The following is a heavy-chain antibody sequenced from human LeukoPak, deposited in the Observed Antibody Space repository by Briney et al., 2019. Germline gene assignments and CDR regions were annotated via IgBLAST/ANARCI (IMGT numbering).Heavy chain of an antibody. Sequence: SSVKVSCKASGGTFSSYAISWVRQAPGQGLEWMGWISAYNGNTNYAQKLQGRVTMTTDTSTSTAYIELRSLRSDDTAVYYCGRSTNFYDSSGYYHGEAFDYWGQGTLVTVSS. J-gene: IGHJ4*02. CDR2: ISAYNGNT. D-gene: IGHD3-22*01. CDR3: GRSTNFYDSSGYYHGEAFDY. CDR1: GGTFSSYA. V-gene: IGHV1-18*01.